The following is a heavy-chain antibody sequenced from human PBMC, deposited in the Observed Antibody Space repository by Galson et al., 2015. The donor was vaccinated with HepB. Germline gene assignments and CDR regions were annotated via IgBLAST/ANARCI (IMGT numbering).Heavy chain of an antibody. CDR3: AKGGRNHFDY. J-gene: IGHJ4*02. CDR2: ISYDGSNK. D-gene: IGHD1-14*01. Sequence: SLRLSCAASGFTFSSYAMHWVRQAPGKGLEWVAVISYDGSNKYYADSVKGRFTISRDNSKNTLYLQMNSLRAEDTAVYYCAKGGRNHFDYWGQGTLVTVSS. CDR1: GFTFSSYA. V-gene: IGHV3-30*04.